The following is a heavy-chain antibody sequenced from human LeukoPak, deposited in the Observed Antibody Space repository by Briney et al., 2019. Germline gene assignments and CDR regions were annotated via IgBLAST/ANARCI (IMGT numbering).Heavy chain of an antibody. Sequence: SLRLSCAASGFTFSGSAMHGVGQASGKGLNWVGRIRSKANRYPTEYAESVKGKFNIYRDDSKNTAYLKMNSQKPEDTAVYYCTRHSPSYYYDSSGYYRIAEYFQHWGQGTLVTVSS. CDR3: TRHSPSYYYDSSGYYRIAEYFQH. CDR2: IRSKANRYPT. J-gene: IGHJ1*01. D-gene: IGHD3-22*01. V-gene: IGHV3-73*01. CDR1: GFTFSGSA.